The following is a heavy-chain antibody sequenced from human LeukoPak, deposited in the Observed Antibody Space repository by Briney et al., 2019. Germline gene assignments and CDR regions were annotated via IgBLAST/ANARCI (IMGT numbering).Heavy chain of an antibody. CDR1: GFTFSSYA. Sequence: PGGSLRLSCAASGFTFSSYAMSWVRQAPGKGREWVSAISGSGGSTYYADSVKGRFTISRDNSKNTLYLQMNSLRAEDTAVYYCAKFLRITMIVVVTDAFDIWGQGTMVTVSS. CDR2: ISGSGGST. V-gene: IGHV3-23*01. D-gene: IGHD3-22*01. J-gene: IGHJ3*02. CDR3: AKFLRITMIVVVTDAFDI.